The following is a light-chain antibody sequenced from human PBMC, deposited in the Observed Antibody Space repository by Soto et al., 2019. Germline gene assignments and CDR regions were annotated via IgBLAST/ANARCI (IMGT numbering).Light chain of an antibody. Sequence: DIQMTQSPSTLSGSVGDRVTITCRASQTISSWLAWYQQKPGKAPKLLIYDASILQSGVPSGFSGSGFGTDFTLTISSLRAEDFAIYFCQQTKSYPSTFGGGTKVDNK. J-gene: IGKJ4*01. CDR1: QTISSW. CDR3: QQTKSYPST. V-gene: IGKV1-5*01. CDR2: DAS.